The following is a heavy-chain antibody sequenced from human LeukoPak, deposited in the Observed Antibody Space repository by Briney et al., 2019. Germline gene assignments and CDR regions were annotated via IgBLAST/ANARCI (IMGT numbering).Heavy chain of an antibody. J-gene: IGHJ2*01. CDR1: GDSISSSDHY. Sequence: SETLSLTCTLSGDSISSSDHYWVWIRQSPGKGLEWIGSVSQSGNTYYKSSLKSRVTVSIDTSKNEFSLILTSVTAADTAEYYCARHLYYSASAFWYIDLWGRGTLVIVSP. V-gene: IGHV4-39*01. D-gene: IGHD3-10*01. CDR2: VSQSGNT. CDR3: ARHLYYSASAFWYIDL.